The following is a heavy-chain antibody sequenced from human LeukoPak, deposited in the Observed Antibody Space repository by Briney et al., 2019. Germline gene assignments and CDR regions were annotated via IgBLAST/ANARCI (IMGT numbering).Heavy chain of an antibody. CDR3: AREPRINMSPDAFDF. D-gene: IGHD3-10*02. CDR2: IKSNSGGI. Sequence: GASVKVSCKTSGYTFTDYYLHWVRQAPGQGLEWTGWIKSNSGGIHYSQKFQDRVSITRDTSINTVYMELSSLTSGDTAIYYCAREPRINMSPDAFDFWGQGTLVTVFS. CDR1: GYTFTDYY. J-gene: IGHJ3*01. V-gene: IGHV1-2*02.